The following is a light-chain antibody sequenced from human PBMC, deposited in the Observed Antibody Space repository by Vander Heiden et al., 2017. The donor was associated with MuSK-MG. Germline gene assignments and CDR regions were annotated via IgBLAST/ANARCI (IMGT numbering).Light chain of an antibody. CDR1: QGITKY. Sequence: DIQMTQSPSSLSASVGDRVTITCRATQGITKYLAWYQQKPGKVPVLLIYAATTLQSGVPSRFSASGSGTEFTLTISSLQPEDVATYYCQKYDSAPLTFGGGTKVEI. J-gene: IGKJ4*01. V-gene: IGKV1-27*01. CDR3: QKYDSAPLT. CDR2: AAT.